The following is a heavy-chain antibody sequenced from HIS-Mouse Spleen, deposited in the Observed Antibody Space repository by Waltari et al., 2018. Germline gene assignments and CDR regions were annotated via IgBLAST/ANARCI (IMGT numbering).Heavy chain of an antibody. CDR3: ARGHDYSNYFDY. CDR2: MNPTSGNT. V-gene: IGHV1-8*01. CDR1: GYTFTSYD. Sequence: QVQLVQSGAEVKKPGASVKVSCKASGYTFTSYDINWVRQATGQGLEWMGWMNPTSGNTGYAQKFQGRVTMTRNNSISTAYMELSSLRSEDTAVYYCARGHDYSNYFDYWGQGTLVTVSS. D-gene: IGHD4-4*01. J-gene: IGHJ4*02.